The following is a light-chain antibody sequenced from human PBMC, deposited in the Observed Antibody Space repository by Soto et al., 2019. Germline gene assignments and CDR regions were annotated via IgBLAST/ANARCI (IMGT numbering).Light chain of an antibody. CDR2: GAS. CDR3: QQYNNWLWT. CDR1: QSVSSSD. V-gene: IGKV3-20*01. J-gene: IGKJ1*01. Sequence: EIVLTQSPGTLSLSPGERATLSCRASQSVSSSDLAWYQQKPGQAPRLLIYGASSRATGIPDRFSGSGSGTDFTLTISSLQSEDFAVYYCQQYNNWLWTFGQGTKVDIK.